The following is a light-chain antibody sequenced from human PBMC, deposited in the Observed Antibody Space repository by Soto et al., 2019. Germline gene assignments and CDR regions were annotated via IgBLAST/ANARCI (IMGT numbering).Light chain of an antibody. CDR2: RNN. Sequence: QAVVTQPPSASGTPGQRVTISCSGSSSNIGSNYVYWYQQLPGTAPKLLIYRNNQRPSGVPDRFSGSKSGTSASLAISGLRSEDEAAYYCAAWDDSLSGWVFGGGTKVTVL. CDR1: SSNIGSNY. J-gene: IGLJ3*02. V-gene: IGLV1-47*01. CDR3: AAWDDSLSGWV.